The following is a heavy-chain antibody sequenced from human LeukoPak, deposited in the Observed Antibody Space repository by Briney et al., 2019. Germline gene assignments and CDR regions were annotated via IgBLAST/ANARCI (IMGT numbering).Heavy chain of an antibody. D-gene: IGHD2-8*01. J-gene: IGHJ4*02. CDR3: SRKGCPSDVCPLDY. Sequence: PGGSLRLSCTGSGFTFGDYPMSWVRQAPGKGLEWVGYITSKAHGGTTEFAASVKGRFTISRDDSKSIAYLQMNGLKTEDTAVYYCSRKGCPSDVCPLDYWGQGTLVTVSS. CDR2: ITSKAHGGTT. CDR1: GFTFGDYP. V-gene: IGHV3-49*04.